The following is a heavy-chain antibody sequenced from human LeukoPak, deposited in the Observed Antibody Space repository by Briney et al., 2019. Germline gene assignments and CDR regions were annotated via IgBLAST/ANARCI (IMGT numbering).Heavy chain of an antibody. V-gene: IGHV1-46*01. CDR2: INPSGGST. Sequence: ASVKVSCKASGYTFTSYYMHWVRQAPGQGLEWMGIINPSGGSTSYAQKFQGRVTMTRDTSTSTAYMELSRLRSDDTAVYYCARDLRIAAADPWGYWGQGTLVTVSS. D-gene: IGHD6-13*01. CDR3: ARDLRIAAADPWGY. J-gene: IGHJ4*02. CDR1: GYTFTSYY.